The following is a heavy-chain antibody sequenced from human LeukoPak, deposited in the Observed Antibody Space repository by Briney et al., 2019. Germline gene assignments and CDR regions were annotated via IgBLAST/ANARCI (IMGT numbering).Heavy chain of an antibody. CDR2: IFRSGST. J-gene: IGHJ4*02. CDR1: GGSISDYY. CDR3: ARERDRRGNPYGLKHFDY. Sequence: SSETLSLTCNLSGGSISDYYWNWIRQPAGKGLEWIGRIFRSGSTDYNPSLKSRVAMPVDTSRNQFSLTLSSVTAADTAVYYCARERDRRGNPYGLKHFDYWGRGTLVTVSS. D-gene: IGHD3-10*01. V-gene: IGHV4-4*07.